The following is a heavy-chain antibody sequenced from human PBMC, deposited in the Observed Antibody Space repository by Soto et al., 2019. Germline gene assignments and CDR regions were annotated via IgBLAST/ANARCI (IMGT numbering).Heavy chain of an antibody. V-gene: IGHV3-23*01. J-gene: IGHJ4*02. CDR3: AKGSASVRPYYFDH. D-gene: IGHD6-6*01. CDR2: ISGSSDST. CDR1: GFTFGTYT. Sequence: GGSLRLSCAASGFTFGTYTMGWVRQAPGKGLEWFSAISGSSDSTYYADSVKGRFTVSRDNSKNTLYLQMNSLRAEDTAVYYCAKGSASVRPYYFDHWGQGALVTVSS.